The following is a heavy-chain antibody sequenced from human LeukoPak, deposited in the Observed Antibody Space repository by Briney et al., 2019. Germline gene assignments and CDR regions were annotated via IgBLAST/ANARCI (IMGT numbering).Heavy chain of an antibody. Sequence: GAPVKVSFKASGYTFTSYYNNLGGQATGKGPECMGWMNPNSGNTGYAQKFQGRVTMTRDTSISTAYMELSSLRSDDTAVYYCARDGLSPLDYWGQGTLVTVSS. V-gene: IGHV1-8*01. J-gene: IGHJ4*02. CDR1: GYTFTSYY. CDR2: MNPNSGNT. CDR3: ARDGLSPLDY. D-gene: IGHD3-3*02.